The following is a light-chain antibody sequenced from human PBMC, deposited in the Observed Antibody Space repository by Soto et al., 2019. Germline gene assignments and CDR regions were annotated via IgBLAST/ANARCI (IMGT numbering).Light chain of an antibody. V-gene: IGKV1-39*01. CDR2: VAS. CDR3: QQSYTTPT. CDR1: QSISSY. Sequence: DIQMTQSPSSLSASVGDRVTITCRASQSISSYLNWYQQIPGKAPKLLMFVASSLRGGVPPRFSGGGSGTDFTLTINSLHPEDFATYYCQQSYTTPTFGGGTKVEI. J-gene: IGKJ4*01.